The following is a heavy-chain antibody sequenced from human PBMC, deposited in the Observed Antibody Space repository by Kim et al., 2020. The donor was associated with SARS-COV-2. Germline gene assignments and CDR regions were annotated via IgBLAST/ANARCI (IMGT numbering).Heavy chain of an antibody. CDR1: GYTFTSYA. CDR3: ARDGGYCSGGSCYSGVHYYYYGMDV. Sequence: ASVKVSCKASGYTFTSYAMNWVRQAPGQGLEWMGWINTNTGNPTYAQGFTGRFVFSLDTSVSTAYLQISSLKAEDTAVYYCARDGGYCSGGSCYSGVHYYYYGMDVWGQGTTVTVSS. D-gene: IGHD2-15*01. J-gene: IGHJ6*02. CDR2: INTNTGNP. V-gene: IGHV7-4-1*02.